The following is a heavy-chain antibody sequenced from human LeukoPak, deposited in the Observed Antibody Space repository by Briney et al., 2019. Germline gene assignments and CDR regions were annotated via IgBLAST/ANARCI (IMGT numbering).Heavy chain of an antibody. V-gene: IGHV1-46*01. CDR3: ARDLTQSQSNGWSYGVDV. CDR2: FNPSAVTT. CDR1: GYTFTSHY. Sequence: GASVKVSCKASGYTFTSHYMHWVRQAPGQGLEWIGIFNPSAVTTSYAQNFQGRVTMTRGTSTSRIYMELSSLRSEDTAVYFCARDLTQSQSNGWSYGVDVWGQGTTVVVSS. J-gene: IGHJ6*02. D-gene: IGHD5-18*01.